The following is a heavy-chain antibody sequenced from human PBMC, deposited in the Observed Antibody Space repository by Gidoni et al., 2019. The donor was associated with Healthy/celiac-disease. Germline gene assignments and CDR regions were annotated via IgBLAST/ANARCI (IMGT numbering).Heavy chain of an antibody. Sequence: EVQLVESGGGLVQPGGSLRLSCAASGFTFRSYEMNWVRQAPGKGLEWVSYISSSGSTIYYADSVKGRFTISRDNAKNSLYLQMNSLRAEDTAVYYCARKRTQYYYDSSGYYDSETDLDYWGQGTLVTVSS. V-gene: IGHV3-48*03. D-gene: IGHD3-22*01. CDR1: GFTFRSYE. CDR3: ARKRTQYYYDSSGYYDSETDLDY. CDR2: ISSSGSTI. J-gene: IGHJ4*02.